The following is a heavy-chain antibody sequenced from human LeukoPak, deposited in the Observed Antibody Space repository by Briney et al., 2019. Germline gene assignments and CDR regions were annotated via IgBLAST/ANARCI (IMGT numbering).Heavy chain of an antibody. CDR2: MNQDGSEK. V-gene: IGHV3-7*03. Sequence: GGSLRLSCAASGFTFSSYWMSWVRQAPGKGLEWVANMNQDGSEKYYVDSVKGRFTISRDNAKNSLYVQMNSLRPEDTALYYCAKEGARLGIAVSGPFDYWGQGTLVTVSS. CDR1: GFTFSSYW. D-gene: IGHD6-13*01. J-gene: IGHJ4*02. CDR3: AKEGARLGIAVSGPFDY.